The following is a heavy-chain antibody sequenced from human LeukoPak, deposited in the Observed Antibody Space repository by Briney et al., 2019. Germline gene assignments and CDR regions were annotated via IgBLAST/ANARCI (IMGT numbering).Heavy chain of an antibody. V-gene: IGHV3-30*18. J-gene: IGHJ4*02. D-gene: IGHD6-19*01. CDR3: AKVASGGWYYFDY. CDR1: GFTFSSYG. CDR2: ISYDGSNK. Sequence: PGRGLRLSCAASGFTFSSYGMHWVRQAPGKGLEWVAVISYDGSNKYYADSVKGRFTISRDNSKNTLYLQMNSLRAEDTAVYYCAKVASGGWYYFDYWGQGTLVTVSS.